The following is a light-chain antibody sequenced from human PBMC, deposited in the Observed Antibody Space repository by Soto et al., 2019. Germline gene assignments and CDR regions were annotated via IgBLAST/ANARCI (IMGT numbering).Light chain of an antibody. CDR3: SSDSSTTTL. V-gene: IGLV2-14*01. Sequence: QSALTQPASVSGSPGQSITISCSGISPDFGVSWYQHFPGKAPKLLIFEVSNRPSGVSTRFSGSKSGNMAFLTISGLQSEDEGLYHCSSDSSTTTLFGGGTKVTVL. J-gene: IGLJ2*01. CDR2: EVS. CDR1: SPDFGV.